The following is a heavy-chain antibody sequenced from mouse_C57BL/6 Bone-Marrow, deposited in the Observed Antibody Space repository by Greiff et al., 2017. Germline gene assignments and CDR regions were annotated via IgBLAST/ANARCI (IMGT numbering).Heavy chain of an antibody. J-gene: IGHJ1*03. CDR2: ISSGSSTI. D-gene: IGHD2-3*01. CDR3: ARRWLLPYWYFDV. CDR1: GFTFSDYG. Sequence: EVQLVESGGGLVKPGGSLKLSCAASGFTFSDYGMHWVRQAPEKGLEWVAYISSGSSTIYYADTVKGRFTISRDNAKNTLFLQMTSLRSEDTAMYYCARRWLLPYWYFDVWGTGTTVTVSS. V-gene: IGHV5-17*01.